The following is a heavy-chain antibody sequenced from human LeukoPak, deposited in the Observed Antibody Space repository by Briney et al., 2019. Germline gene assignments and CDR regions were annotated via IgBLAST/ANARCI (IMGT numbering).Heavy chain of an antibody. J-gene: IGHJ3*02. CDR2: ISSSSSYI. CDR3: AREDTAMVLVGAFDI. V-gene: IGHV3-21*01. CDR1: GFTFSSYS. D-gene: IGHD5-18*01. Sequence: GGSLRLSCAASGFTFSSYSMNWVRQAPGKGLEWVSSISSSSSYIYYADSVKGRFTISRDNAKNSLYLQMNSLRAEGTAVYYCAREDTAMVLVGAFDIWGQGTMVTVSS.